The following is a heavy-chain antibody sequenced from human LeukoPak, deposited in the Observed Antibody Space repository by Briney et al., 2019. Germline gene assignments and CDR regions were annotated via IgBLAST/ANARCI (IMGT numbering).Heavy chain of an antibody. CDR1: GFTFSSYA. J-gene: IGHJ6*02. CDR3: ASDSGQWLVLSNYYYGMDV. CDR2: ISGSGGST. Sequence: GGSLSLSCAASGFTFSSYAMSWVRQAPGKGLEWVSAISGSGGSTYYADSVKGRFTISRDNSKNTLYLQMNSLRAEDTAVYYCASDSGQWLVLSNYYYGMDVWGQGTTVTVSS. D-gene: IGHD6-19*01. V-gene: IGHV3-23*01.